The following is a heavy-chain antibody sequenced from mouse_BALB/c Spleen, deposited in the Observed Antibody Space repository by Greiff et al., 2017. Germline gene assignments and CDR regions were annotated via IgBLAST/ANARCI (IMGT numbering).Heavy chain of an antibody. CDR1: GFTFSSYT. CDR3: ASGEVRRGFAY. J-gene: IGHJ3*01. V-gene: IGHV5-12-2*01. Sequence: EVNVVESGGGLVQPGGSLKLSCAASGFTFSSYTMSWVRQTPEKRLEWVAYISNGGGSTYYPDTVKGRFTISRDNAKNTLYLQMSSLKSEDTAMYYCASGEVRRGFAYWGQGTLVTVSA. CDR2: ISNGGGST. D-gene: IGHD2-14*01.